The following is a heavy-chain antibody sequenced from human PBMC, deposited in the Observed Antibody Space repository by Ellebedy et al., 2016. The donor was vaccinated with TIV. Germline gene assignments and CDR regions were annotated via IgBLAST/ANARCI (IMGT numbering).Heavy chain of an antibody. CDR1: GYSFTSYW. CDR3: ARGTRYFDSRKYYYYGMDV. CDR2: IYPGDSDT. Sequence: PGGSLRLSCKGSGYSFTSYWIGWVRQMPGKGLEWMGIIYPGDSDTRYSPSFQGQVTISADKSISTAYLQWSSLKASDTAMYYCARGTRYFDSRKYYYYGMDVWGQGTTVTVSS. V-gene: IGHV5-51*01. J-gene: IGHJ6*02. D-gene: IGHD3-9*01.